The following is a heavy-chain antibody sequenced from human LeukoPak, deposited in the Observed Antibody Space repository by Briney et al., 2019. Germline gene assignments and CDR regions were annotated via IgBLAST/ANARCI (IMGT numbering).Heavy chain of an antibody. D-gene: IGHD6-19*01. CDR3: AGYISGTMEDY. J-gene: IGHJ4*02. CDR1: GGSIIGYY. CDR2: IYHSGST. V-gene: IGHV4-59*08. Sequence: SETLSLTCTVSGGSIIGYYWNWIRQPPGKGLDWIGYIYHSGSTNYNPSLKSRVTISVDTSKNQFSLKLSSVTAADTALYYCAGYISGTMEDYWGQGTLVTVSS.